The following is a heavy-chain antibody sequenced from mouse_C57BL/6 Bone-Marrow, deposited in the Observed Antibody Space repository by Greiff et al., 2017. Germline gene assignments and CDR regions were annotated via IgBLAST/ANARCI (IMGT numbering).Heavy chain of an antibody. CDR1: GYTFTSYD. D-gene: IGHD1-1*02. CDR3: ARLECEGGSGDWYFDV. J-gene: IGHJ1*03. V-gene: IGHV1-85*01. Sequence: VQLQQSGPELVKPGASVKLSCKASGYTFTSYDINWVKQRPGQGLEWIGWIYPRDGSTTYNEKFKGKATLTVDTSSSTTYMERHSLTSEDSAVYFCARLECEGGSGDWYFDVWGTGTTVTVSS. CDR2: IYPRDGST.